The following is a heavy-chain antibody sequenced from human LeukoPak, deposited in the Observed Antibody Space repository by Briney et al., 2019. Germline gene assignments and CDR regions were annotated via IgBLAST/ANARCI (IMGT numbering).Heavy chain of an antibody. V-gene: IGHV6-1*01. Sequence: SQTLSLTCAISGDSVSSNSAGWSWIRQSPSRGLEWLGRTYYRSKWYNDYAVSVKSRITINPDTSKNHFSLQLNSVTPEDTAVYYCARDYYASGSYYSYIDYWGQGTLVTVSS. CDR3: ARDYYASGSYYSYIDY. D-gene: IGHD3-10*01. J-gene: IGHJ4*02. CDR2: TYYRSKWYN. CDR1: GDSVSSNSAG.